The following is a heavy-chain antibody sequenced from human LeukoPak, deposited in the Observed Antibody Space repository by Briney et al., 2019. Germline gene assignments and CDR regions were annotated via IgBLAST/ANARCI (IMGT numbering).Heavy chain of an antibody. V-gene: IGHV4-30-4*01. CDR1: GGSISSGDYY. D-gene: IGHD3-22*01. Sequence: SETLSLTCTVSGGSISSGDYYWSWIRQPPGKGLEWIGYIYYSGSTYYNPSLKSRVTISVDTSKNQFSLKLSSVTAADTAVYYCARGGGYDSSGSMDYWGQGTLVTVSS. J-gene: IGHJ4*02. CDR2: IYYSGST. CDR3: ARGGGYDSSGSMDY.